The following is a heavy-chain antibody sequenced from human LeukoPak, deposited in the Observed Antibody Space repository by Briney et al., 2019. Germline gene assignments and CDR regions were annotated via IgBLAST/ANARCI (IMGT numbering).Heavy chain of an antibody. V-gene: IGHV3-23*01. J-gene: IGHJ4*02. CDR2: ISGSGGST. CDR1: GFTFSSYA. D-gene: IGHD4-23*01. Sequence: PGGSLRLSCAASGFTFSSYAMSWVGQAPGKGLEWVSAISGSGGSTYYADSVKGRFTISRDNSKNTLYLQMNSLRAEDTAVYYCANILSDYGGPPGDYWGQGTRVTVSS. CDR3: ANILSDYGGPPGDY.